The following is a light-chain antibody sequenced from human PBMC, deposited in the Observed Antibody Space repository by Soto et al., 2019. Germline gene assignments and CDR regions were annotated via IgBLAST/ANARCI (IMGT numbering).Light chain of an antibody. J-gene: IGLJ2*01. CDR1: SSDVGGYNY. V-gene: IGLV2-8*01. CDR3: GSYRGNNNVV. CDR2: EVN. Sequence: QSALTQPPSASGSPGQSVTISCAGTSSDVGGYNYVSWYQQHPGKAPKLVVYEVNKRPSGVPDRFSGSKSGNTASLTVSGLQAEDEAYYYCGSYRGNNNVVFGGGTKLTVL.